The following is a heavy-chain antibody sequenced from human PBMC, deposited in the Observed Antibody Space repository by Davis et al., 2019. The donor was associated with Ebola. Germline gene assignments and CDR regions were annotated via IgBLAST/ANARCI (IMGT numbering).Heavy chain of an antibody. J-gene: IGHJ2*01. D-gene: IGHD4/OR15-4a*01. CDR2: MNPHSGNT. V-gene: IGHV1-8*01. Sequence: AASVQVSCKASGYTFINNDINWVRQATGQGLEWMGWMNPHSGNTGYASKFQGRVTMTRDNSINTAYMELSSLTSEDTAVHYCARPIEKRCSPGCFDLWGRGTLVTVSS. CDR1: GYTFINND. CDR3: ARPIEKRCSPGCFDL.